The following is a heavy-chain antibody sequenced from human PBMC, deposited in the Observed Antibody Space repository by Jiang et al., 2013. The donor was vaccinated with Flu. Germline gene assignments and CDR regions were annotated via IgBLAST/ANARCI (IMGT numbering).Heavy chain of an antibody. CDR1: GFTFSDYY. D-gene: IGHD3-10*01. CDR2: ISSSSSYT. Sequence: CAASGFTFSDYYMSWIRQAPGKGLEWVSYISSSSSYTNYADSVKGRFTISRDNAKNSLYLQMNSLRAEDTAVYYCARVTYGSGSYFDYWGQGTLVTVSS. V-gene: IGHV3-11*05. CDR3: ARVTYGSGSYFDY. J-gene: IGHJ4*02.